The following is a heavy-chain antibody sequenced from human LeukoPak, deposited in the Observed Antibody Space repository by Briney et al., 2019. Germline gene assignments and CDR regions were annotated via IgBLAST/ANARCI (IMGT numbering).Heavy chain of an antibody. J-gene: IGHJ4*02. Sequence: GGSLRLSCTATGFTFGDYAMSWFRQAPGKGLEWVGFIRSKAYGGTTEYAASVKGRFTISRDDSKSIAYLQMNSLKTEDTAVYYCTRDPQTRGYSGPLSWGQGTLVTVSS. D-gene: IGHD5-12*01. CDR2: IRSKAYGGTT. CDR3: TRDPQTRGYSGPLS. CDR1: GFTFGDYA. V-gene: IGHV3-49*03.